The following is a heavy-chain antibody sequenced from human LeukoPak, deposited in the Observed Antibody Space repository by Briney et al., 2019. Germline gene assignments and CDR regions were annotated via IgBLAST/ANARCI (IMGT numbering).Heavy chain of an antibody. J-gene: IGHJ4*02. CDR2: ISSSSSYI. CDR3: ARDPTDDLDY. Sequence: GGSLRLSCAASGFTFSSYSMNWVRQAPGKGLEWVSSISSSSSYIYYADSVKGRFTISRDNAKNSLYLQMDSLRAEDTAVYYCARDPTDDLDYWGQGTLVTVSS. D-gene: IGHD3-3*01. V-gene: IGHV3-21*01. CDR1: GFTFSSYS.